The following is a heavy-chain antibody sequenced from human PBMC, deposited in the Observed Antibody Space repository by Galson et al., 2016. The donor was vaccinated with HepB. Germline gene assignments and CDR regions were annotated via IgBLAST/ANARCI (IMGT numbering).Heavy chain of an antibody. Sequence: SLILSCAASGFTFSTYAMTWVRQASGKGQDWVSSVTGSGRWTYYPDSVKGRLTISRDNSKNTLYLQMNSLRAEDTAVYYCARDPNGDYFGAFDFWGQGTMVTVSS. CDR3: ARDPNGDYFGAFDF. CDR1: GFTFSTYA. CDR2: VTGSGRWT. J-gene: IGHJ3*01. V-gene: IGHV3-23*01. D-gene: IGHD4-17*01.